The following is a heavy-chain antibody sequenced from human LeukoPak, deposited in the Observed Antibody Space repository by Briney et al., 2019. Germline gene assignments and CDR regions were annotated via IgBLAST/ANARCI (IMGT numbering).Heavy chain of an antibody. CDR3: TSDTRGHFDY. CDR2: IRTKPNNYAT. CDR1: GFAFSGSV. Sequence: GGSLRLSCAASGFAFSGSVMHWVRLASGKGLEWVGRIRTKPNNYATSYAASVRGRFSISRDDSKNTAYLQMDSLKTEDTAVYYCTSDTRGHFDYWGQGSLVTVSS. J-gene: IGHJ4*02. D-gene: IGHD2-2*01. V-gene: IGHV3-73*01.